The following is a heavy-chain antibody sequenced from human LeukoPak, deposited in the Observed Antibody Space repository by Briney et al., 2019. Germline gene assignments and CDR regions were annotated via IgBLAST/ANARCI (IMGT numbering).Heavy chain of an antibody. CDR2: ISSSSSTI. CDR3: ARIAAPYYYYYYMDV. J-gene: IGHJ6*03. D-gene: IGHD6-6*01. CDR1: GFTFSSYS. Sequence: GGSLRLSCAASGFTFSSYSMNWVRQAPGKGLEWVSYISSSSSTIYYADSVKGRFTISRDNAKNSLYLQMNSLRAEDTAVYYCARIAAPYYYYYYMDVWGKGTTVTVSS. V-gene: IGHV3-48*01.